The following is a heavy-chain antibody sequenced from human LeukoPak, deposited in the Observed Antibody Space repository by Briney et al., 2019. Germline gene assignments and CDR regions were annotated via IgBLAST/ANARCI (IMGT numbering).Heavy chain of an antibody. Sequence: GGSLRLSCAASGFTFSSYAMSWVRQAPGKGPEWVSAISGSGGSTYYADSVKGRFTISRDNSKNTLYLQMNSLRAEDTAVYYCAKAYYYDSYYFDYWGQGTLVTVSS. D-gene: IGHD3-22*01. CDR3: AKAYYYDSYYFDY. CDR1: GFTFSSYA. V-gene: IGHV3-23*01. CDR2: ISGSGGST. J-gene: IGHJ4*02.